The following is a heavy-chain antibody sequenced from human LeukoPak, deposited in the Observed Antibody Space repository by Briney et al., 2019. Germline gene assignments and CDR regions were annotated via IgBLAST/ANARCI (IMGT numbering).Heavy chain of an antibody. Sequence: GGSLRLSCAASGFTVSSNYMSWVRQAPGKGLEWVSVIYSGGSTYYADSVKDRFTVSRDNSKNTLYLHMNSLRLEDTAVYYCAKDLSGSWCIDYWGQGTLVTVSS. D-gene: IGHD1-26*01. CDR1: GFTVSSNY. CDR3: AKDLSGSWCIDY. V-gene: IGHV3-53*05. CDR2: IYSGGST. J-gene: IGHJ4*02.